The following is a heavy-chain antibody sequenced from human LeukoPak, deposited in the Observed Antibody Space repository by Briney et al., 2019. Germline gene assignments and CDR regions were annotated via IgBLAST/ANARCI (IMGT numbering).Heavy chain of an antibody. V-gene: IGHV4-39*07. J-gene: IGHJ4*02. Sequence: SETLSLTCTVSGGSISSSSYYWGWIRQPPGKGLEWIGSIYYSGSTYYNPSLKSRVTISVDTSKNQFSLKLSSVTAADTAVYYCAREVRGVAAEFGYWGQGTLVTVSS. CDR2: IYYSGST. D-gene: IGHD2-2*01. CDR1: GGSISSSSYY. CDR3: AREVRGVAAEFGY.